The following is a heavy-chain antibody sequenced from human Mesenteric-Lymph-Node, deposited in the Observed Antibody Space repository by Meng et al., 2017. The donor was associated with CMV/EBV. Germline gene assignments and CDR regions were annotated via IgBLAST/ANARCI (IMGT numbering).Heavy chain of an antibody. D-gene: IGHD4-17*01. Sequence: GESLKISCAASGFTFSSYAMSWVRQAPGKGLEWVSAISGSGGSTYYADSVKGRFTISRDNSKNTLYLQMNSLRAEDTAVYYCAKDFRRYDRTTVSLDCWGQGTLVTVSS. J-gene: IGHJ4*02. CDR2: ISGSGGST. V-gene: IGHV3-23*01. CDR1: GFTFSSYA. CDR3: AKDFRRYDRTTVSLDC.